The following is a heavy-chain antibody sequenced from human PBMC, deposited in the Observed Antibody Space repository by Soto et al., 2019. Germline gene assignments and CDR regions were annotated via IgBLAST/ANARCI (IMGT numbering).Heavy chain of an antibody. CDR1: GFTFSEYY. Sequence: QVQLVESGGDLVKPGGYLRLSCAASGFTFSEYYMSWIRQAPGKGLEWLSYISSSGSSTNYADSVKGRFTISRDNAKNSLYLQMNSLRAEDTAMYYCARNYDSSGYFYFDHWGQGTLVIVSS. CDR3: ARNYDSSGYFYFDH. J-gene: IGHJ4*02. D-gene: IGHD3-22*01. CDR2: ISSSGSST. V-gene: IGHV3-11*05.